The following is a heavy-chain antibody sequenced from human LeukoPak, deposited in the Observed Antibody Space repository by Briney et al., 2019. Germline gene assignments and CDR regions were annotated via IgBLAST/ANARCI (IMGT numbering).Heavy chain of an antibody. D-gene: IGHD4-17*01. V-gene: IGHV3-23*01. CDR1: GFIFTNYD. Sequence: PGGSLRLSCAASGFIFTNYDMSWVRQAPGTGLEWVSAIDTSGAGTYYTDSVKGRFTISRDNSKNRLYLQMNSPRVEDTAVYYCMGTTDYWGPGTLVTVSS. CDR3: MGTTDY. CDR2: IDTSGAGT. J-gene: IGHJ4*02.